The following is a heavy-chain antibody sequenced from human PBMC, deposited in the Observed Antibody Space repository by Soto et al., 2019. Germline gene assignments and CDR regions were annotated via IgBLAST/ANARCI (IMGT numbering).Heavy chain of an antibody. CDR1: GDSLRNYY. Sequence: ASETLSLPCTVFGDSLRNYYWSWVRQPPGKGLEWIGYIYYSGSTSYNPSLKSRVTISVDTSKNQFSLKLSSVTAADTAVYYCARAGGWTNTLDYWGQGTLVTVSS. D-gene: IGHD1-26*01. V-gene: IGHV4-59*01. J-gene: IGHJ4*02. CDR3: ARAGGWTNTLDY. CDR2: IYYSGST.